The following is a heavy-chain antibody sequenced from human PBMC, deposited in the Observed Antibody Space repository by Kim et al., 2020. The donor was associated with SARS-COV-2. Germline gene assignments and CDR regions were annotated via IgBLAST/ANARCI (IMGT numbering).Heavy chain of an antibody. CDR3: AREAVTTIGWSDYGMDV. V-gene: IGHV3-33*01. D-gene: IGHD3-22*01. Sequence: GGSLRLSCAASGFTFSSYGMHWVRQAPGKGLEWVAVIWYDGSNKYYADSVKGRFTISRDNSKNTLYLQMNSLRAEDTAVYYCAREAVTTIGWSDYGMDVWGQGTTVTVSS. CDR2: IWYDGSNK. J-gene: IGHJ6*02. CDR1: GFTFSSYG.